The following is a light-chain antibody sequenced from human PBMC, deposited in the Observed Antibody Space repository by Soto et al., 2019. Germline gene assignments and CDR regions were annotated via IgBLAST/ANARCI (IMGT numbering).Light chain of an antibody. CDR1: QTVAKNY. J-gene: IGKJ4*01. CDR3: QQYASAPLT. V-gene: IGKV3-20*01. Sequence: EIVLTQSPGTLSLSPGERATLSCRASQTVAKNYLAWYQQQPCQAPRLLIYDASTRATGIPDRITGSGSATDVTLTNNRLEPGDFTVYYCQQYASAPLTFGGGTKVEIK. CDR2: DAS.